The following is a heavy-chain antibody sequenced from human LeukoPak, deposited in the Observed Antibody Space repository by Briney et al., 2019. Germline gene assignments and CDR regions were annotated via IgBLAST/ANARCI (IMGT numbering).Heavy chain of an antibody. CDR1: GFTFSSYS. CDR3: ARVGPWVNPDYYYYMDV. CDR2: ISSSGSYI. J-gene: IGHJ6*03. V-gene: IGHV3-21*01. Sequence: GGSLRLSCAASGFTFSSYSMNWARQAPGKGLEWVSSISSSGSYIYYADSVKGRFTISRDNAKNSLYLQMIRLRAEDTAVYYCARVGPWVNPDYYYYMDVWGKGTTVTVSS. D-gene: IGHD1-14*01.